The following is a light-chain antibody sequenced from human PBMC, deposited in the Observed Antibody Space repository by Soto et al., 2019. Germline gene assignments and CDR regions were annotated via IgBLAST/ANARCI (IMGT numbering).Light chain of an antibody. CDR1: SSVVGGYNY. J-gene: IGLJ2*01. Sequence: QSVLTQPPSASGSPGQSVTISCTGTSSVVGGYNYVSWYQQHPGKAPKLMISEVNKRPSGVPDRFSGSKSGNTASLTVSGLQAEYEADYYCSSYAGSNNLVFGGGTKLTVL. CDR3: SSYAGSNNLV. V-gene: IGLV2-8*01. CDR2: EVN.